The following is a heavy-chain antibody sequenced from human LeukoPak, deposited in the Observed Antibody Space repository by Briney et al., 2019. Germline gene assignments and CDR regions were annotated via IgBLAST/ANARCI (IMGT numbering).Heavy chain of an antibody. V-gene: IGHV1-18*01. J-gene: IGHJ5*02. D-gene: IGHD3-9*01. CDR3: ARDWEKYYDILTGYSKTWFPAVA. CDR1: GYTFTSYG. CDR2: ISAYNGNT. Sequence: GASVKVSCKASGYTFTSYGISWVRQAPGQGLEWMGWISAYNGNTNYAQKLQGRVTMTTDTSTSTAYMELRSLRSDDTAVYYCARDWEKYYDILTGYSKTWFPAVAWGQGTLVTVSS.